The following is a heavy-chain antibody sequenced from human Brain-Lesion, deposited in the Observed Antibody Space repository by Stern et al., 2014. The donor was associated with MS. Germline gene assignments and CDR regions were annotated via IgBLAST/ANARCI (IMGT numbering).Heavy chain of an antibody. Sequence: ESGPVLVKPTETLKLTCTVSGFSLSHARMGVSWIRPPPGKPLEWLVHIFSDDAKFYSTSLKSRLTISRDTSKSQVVLTMTNMDPVDTATYYCARIEDNYGHMGEFDYWGQGTLVTVSS. CDR2: IFSDDAK. V-gene: IGHV2-26*01. CDR3: ARIEDNYGHMGEFDY. J-gene: IGHJ4*02. D-gene: IGHD5-18*01. CDR1: GFSLSHARMG.